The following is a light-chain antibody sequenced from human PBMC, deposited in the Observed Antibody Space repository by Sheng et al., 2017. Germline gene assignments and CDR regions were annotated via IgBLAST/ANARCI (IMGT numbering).Light chain of an antibody. CDR2: DAS. J-gene: IGKJ2*03. V-gene: IGKV3-11*01. Sequence: EIVLTQSPATLSLSPGERATLSCRASQSVSSNLAWYQQKPGQAPRLLIHDASNRATGIPARFSGSGSGTEFTLTISSLQTEDFATYYCQQYKSYYRFGQGTKLEIK. CDR1: QSVSSN. CDR3: QQYKSYYR.